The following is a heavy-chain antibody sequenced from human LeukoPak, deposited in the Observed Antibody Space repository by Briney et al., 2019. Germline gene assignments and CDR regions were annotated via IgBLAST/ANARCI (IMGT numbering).Heavy chain of an antibody. J-gene: IGHJ6*03. CDR1: GYTFTSYG. V-gene: IGHV1-18*01. CDR3: ARDRYCSSTSCYTPIPVDYYYYYYMDV. CDR2: ISAYNGNT. Sequence: ASVKVSCKASGYTFTSYGISWVRQAPGQGLEWMGWISAYNGNTNYAQKLQGRVTMTTDTSTSTAYMELRSLRSDDTAVYYCARDRYCSSTSCYTPIPVDYYYYYYMDVWGKGTTVTVSS. D-gene: IGHD2-2*02.